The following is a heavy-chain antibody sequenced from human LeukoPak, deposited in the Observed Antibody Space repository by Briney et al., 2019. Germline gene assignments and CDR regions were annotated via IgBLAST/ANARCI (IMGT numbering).Heavy chain of an antibody. J-gene: IGHJ3*02. CDR3: ARDHGRSYNYGSDALDI. CDR1: GGSISSSC. CDR2: ISASGST. D-gene: IGHD5-18*01. V-gene: IGHV4-4*07. Sequence: SETLSLTCTVSGGSISSSCWSWIRQPGGKGLEWIGRISASGSTNYTPSLKSRVTISVDTSKNHFSLKLTSVTAADTAMYYCARDHGRSYNYGSDALDIWGQGTLVIVSA.